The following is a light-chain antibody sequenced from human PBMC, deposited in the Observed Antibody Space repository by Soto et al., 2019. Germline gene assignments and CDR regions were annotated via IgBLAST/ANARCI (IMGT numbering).Light chain of an antibody. CDR3: AAWDDSLNAL. CDR1: SSNIGDNP. J-gene: IGLJ1*01. V-gene: IGLV1-44*01. Sequence: VLAQPPSASGTPGQRITISCSGSSSNIGDNPVNWYQQLPGAAPKLLIYINDQRPSGVPDRFSGSKSGTSASLAISGLQPEDEADYYCAAWDDSLNALFGTGTKVTVL. CDR2: IND.